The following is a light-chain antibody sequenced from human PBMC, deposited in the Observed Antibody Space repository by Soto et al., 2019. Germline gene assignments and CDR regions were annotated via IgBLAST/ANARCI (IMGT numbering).Light chain of an antibody. Sequence: EIVMTQSPATLSVSPGEGATLSCRASQSVNSNLAWYQQKPGQAPRLLIFGASTRAPGIPSGFSGSGSGTEFTLTISSPQSEDFSVYYCQQYNNWPWTFGQGNQVEIK. CDR1: QSVNSN. V-gene: IGKV3-15*01. J-gene: IGKJ1*01. CDR3: QQYNNWPWT. CDR2: GAS.